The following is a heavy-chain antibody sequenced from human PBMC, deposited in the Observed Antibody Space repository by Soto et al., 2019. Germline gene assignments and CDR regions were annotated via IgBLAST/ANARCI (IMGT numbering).Heavy chain of an antibody. CDR3: ASPGIAVAGNDAFDI. V-gene: IGHV1-69*12. CDR1: GGTFSSYA. D-gene: IGHD6-19*01. CDR2: IIPIFGTA. J-gene: IGHJ3*02. Sequence: QVQLVQSGAEVKKPGSSVKVSCKASGGTFSSYAISWVRQAPGQGLEWMGGIIPIFGTANYAQKFQGRVTIXXDXSXXTAYMELSSLRSEDTAVYYCASPGIAVAGNDAFDIWGQGTMVTVSS.